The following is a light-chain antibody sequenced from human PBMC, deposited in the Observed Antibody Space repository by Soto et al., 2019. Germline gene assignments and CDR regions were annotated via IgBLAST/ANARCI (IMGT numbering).Light chain of an antibody. J-gene: IGLJ1*01. CDR1: SSDVGGYTY. V-gene: IGLV2-14*01. CDR2: EVN. CDR3: SSYTSSSTLYV. Sequence: QSVLTQPASVSGSPRQSITISCTGASSDVGGYTYVSWYQQRPGKAPKLIIYEVNNRPSGVSHRFSGSKSGNTASLTISGLQAEDEADYYCSSYTSSSTLYVFGTGTKVTVL.